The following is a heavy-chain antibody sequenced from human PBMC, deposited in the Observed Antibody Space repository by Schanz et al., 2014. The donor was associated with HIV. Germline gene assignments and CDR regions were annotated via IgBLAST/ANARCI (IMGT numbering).Heavy chain of an antibody. D-gene: IGHD3-22*01. V-gene: IGHV1-8*01. CDR3: AMGPDYYDSSAYYRVGLWYFDL. Sequence: QVQLVQSGAEVKKPGASVKVSCKASGYNFTSYDINWVRQATGQGLEWMGWMNPNSANTGYAQKFQGRVTMTRDTSISTAYMELRRLRYDDTAVYYCAMGPDYYDSSAYYRVGLWYFDLWGRGTLVTVSS. CDR2: MNPNSANT. J-gene: IGHJ2*01. CDR1: GYNFTSYD.